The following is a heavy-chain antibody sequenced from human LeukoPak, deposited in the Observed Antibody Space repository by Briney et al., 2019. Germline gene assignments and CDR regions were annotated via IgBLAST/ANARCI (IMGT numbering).Heavy chain of an antibody. CDR2: IDPDGGST. J-gene: IGHJ4*02. V-gene: IGHV3-74*01. CDR3: AREDYSNYAPYFDY. D-gene: IGHD4-4*01. CDR1: GFTFSQYW. Sequence: SGGSLRLSCEASGFTFSQYWMHWVRQAPGKGLVWVSRIDPDGGSTNYADSVKGRFTISRDNAKNTLYLQLNSLRAEDTAVYYCAREDYSNYAPYFDYWGQGTLVTVSS.